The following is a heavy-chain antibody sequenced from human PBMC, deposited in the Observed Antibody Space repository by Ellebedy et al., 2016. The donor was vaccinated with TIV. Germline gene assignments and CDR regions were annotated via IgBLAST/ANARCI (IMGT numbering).Heavy chain of an antibody. J-gene: IGHJ5*02. CDR2: IYTSGST. CDR3: ARSWFGELFVNWFDP. Sequence: SETLSLXXTVSGGSISSYYWSWIRQPAGKGLEWIGRIYTSGSTNYNPSLKSRVIMSVDTSKNQFSLKLSSVTAADTAVYYCARSWFGELFVNWFDPWGQGTLVTVSS. CDR1: GGSISSYY. D-gene: IGHD3-10*01. V-gene: IGHV4-4*07.